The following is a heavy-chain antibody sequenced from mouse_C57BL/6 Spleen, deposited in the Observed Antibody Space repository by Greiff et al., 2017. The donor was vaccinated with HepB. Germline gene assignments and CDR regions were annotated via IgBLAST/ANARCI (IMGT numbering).Heavy chain of an antibody. CDR1: GYTFTSYW. J-gene: IGHJ2*01. V-gene: IGHV1-50*01. CDR2: IDPSDSYT. CDR3: ARRNYYGFFDY. D-gene: IGHD1-1*01. Sequence: QVQLQQPGAELVKPGASVKLSCKASGYTFTSYWMQWVKQRPGQGLEWIGEIDPSDSYTNYNQKFKGKATLTVDTSSSTAYMQLSSLTSEDSAVYDCARRNYYGFFDYWGQGTTLTVSS.